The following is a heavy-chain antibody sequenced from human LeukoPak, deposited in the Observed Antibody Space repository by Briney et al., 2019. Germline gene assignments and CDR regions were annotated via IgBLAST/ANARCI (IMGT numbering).Heavy chain of an antibody. Sequence: PGGSLRLSCAASGFTFISYELNWVRQAPGKGLEWVSYISSSGSTIYYADSVKGRFTISRDNAKNSLYLQMNSLRAEDTAVYYCARDRVVVVPAVHYYYMDVWGKGTTVTVSS. CDR2: ISSSGSTI. J-gene: IGHJ6*03. CDR1: GFTFISYE. V-gene: IGHV3-48*03. D-gene: IGHD2-2*01. CDR3: ARDRVVVVPAVHYYYMDV.